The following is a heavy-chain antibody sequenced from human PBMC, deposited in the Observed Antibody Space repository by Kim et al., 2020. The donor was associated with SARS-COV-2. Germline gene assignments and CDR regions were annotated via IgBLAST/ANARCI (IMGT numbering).Heavy chain of an antibody. D-gene: IGHD2-21*02. CDR3: VKDRAIVVVTAPLDY. Sequence: DSGKGRITISRDNSKNTLYLQMSSLRAEDTAVYYCVKDRAIVVVTAPLDYWGQGTLVTVSS. V-gene: IGHV3-64D*09. J-gene: IGHJ4*02.